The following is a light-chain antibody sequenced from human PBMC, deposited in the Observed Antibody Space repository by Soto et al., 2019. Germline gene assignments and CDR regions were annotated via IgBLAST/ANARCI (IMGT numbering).Light chain of an antibody. CDR3: CSYAGSYTL. Sequence: QSALTQPASVSGSPGQSITISCTGTSSDVGGYNYVSWYQQHPGKAPKLMIYDVSNRPSGVPDRFSGSKSGNTASLTISGLQAEDEADYYGCSYAGSYTLFGGGTKLTVL. V-gene: IGLV2-11*01. J-gene: IGLJ2*01. CDR1: SSDVGGYNY. CDR2: DVS.